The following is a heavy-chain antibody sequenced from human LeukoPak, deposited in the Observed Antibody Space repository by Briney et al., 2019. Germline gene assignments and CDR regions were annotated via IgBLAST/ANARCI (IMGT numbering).Heavy chain of an antibody. CDR2: IKEHGGEI. Sequence: GGSLRLSCAASGFTFSTSWMNWVRRAPGKGLEWVALIKEHGGEIYHADSVKGRFTISRDDAASSLYLQMHSLRAEDTAVYYCATDRGTYWGQGTLVTVSS. CDR3: ATDRGTY. D-gene: IGHD3-10*01. V-gene: IGHV3-7*01. CDR1: GFTFSTSW. J-gene: IGHJ4*02.